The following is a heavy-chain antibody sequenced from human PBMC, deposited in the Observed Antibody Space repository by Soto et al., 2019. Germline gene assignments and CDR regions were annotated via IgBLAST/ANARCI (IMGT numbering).Heavy chain of an antibody. J-gene: IGHJ4*02. CDR2: IIPIFGTA. CDR3: ARDRGNYDFWSGYPSL. Sequence: SVKVSCKASGGTFSSYAIIWVRQAPGQGLEWMGGIIPIFGTANYAQKFQGRVTITADESTSTAYMELSSLRSEDTAVYYCARDRGNYDFWSGYPSLWGQGTLVTVSS. D-gene: IGHD3-3*01. CDR1: GGTFSSYA. V-gene: IGHV1-69*13.